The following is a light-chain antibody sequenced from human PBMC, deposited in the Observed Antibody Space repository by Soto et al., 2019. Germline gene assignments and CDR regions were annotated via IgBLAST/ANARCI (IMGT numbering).Light chain of an antibody. J-gene: IGKJ4*01. Sequence: DIQMTQSPSSLSASVGDRVTITRRASQNIDNYLNWYQHKAGKAPKLLIYATSTLQSGVTSRFSGSGSGTDFTLTISNLQTEDFAIYFCQETYNVGAVSFGGGTKVDIK. CDR2: ATS. CDR3: QETYNVGAVS. CDR1: QNIDNY. V-gene: IGKV1-39*01.